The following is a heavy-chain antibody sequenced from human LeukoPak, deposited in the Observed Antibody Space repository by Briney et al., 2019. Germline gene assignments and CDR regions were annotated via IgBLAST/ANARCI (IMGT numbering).Heavy chain of an antibody. D-gene: IGHD1-26*01. CDR1: RYNFTTYW. Sequence: GESLKISCKGSRYNFTTYWIGWVRQMPGKGLEWMGIIYPGVSDSRYSPSFQGQVTISADKSITTAYLQWSSLKASDTAIYYCARGYMDDTGATDLFDFWGQGTLVTVSS. CDR3: ARGYMDDTGATDLFDF. J-gene: IGHJ4*02. CDR2: IYPGVSDS. V-gene: IGHV5-51*01.